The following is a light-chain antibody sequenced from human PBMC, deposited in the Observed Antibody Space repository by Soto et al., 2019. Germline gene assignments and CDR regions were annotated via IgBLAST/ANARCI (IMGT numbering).Light chain of an antibody. CDR2: EVT. V-gene: IGLV2-14*01. J-gene: IGLJ1*01. Sequence: QSALTQPASVSGSPGQSITISCTGTSSDIGRHNFVSWYQQHPGKAPKLLVYEVTNRPSGVSNRFSGSKSGNTASLTIFGLQTEDEADYYCSSYTSVTTFVVFGTGTKLTVL. CDR1: SSDIGRHNF. CDR3: SSYTSVTTFVV.